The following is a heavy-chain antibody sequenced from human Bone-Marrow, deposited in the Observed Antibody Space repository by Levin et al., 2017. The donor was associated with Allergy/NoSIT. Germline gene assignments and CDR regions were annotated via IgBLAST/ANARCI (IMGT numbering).Heavy chain of an antibody. CDR2: MSDSGNT. J-gene: IGHJ6*02. D-gene: IGHD1-14*01. V-gene: IGHV4-39*01. CDR1: SFSNTNYY. Sequence: SETLSLTCTGSFSNTNYYWTWIRQPPGKGLQWIGSMSDSGNTYYNPSLKSRLTISVDTSTNQLSLELRSVTAADTAIYFCARGDQRNLFYYGLDVWGQGTTVTVSS. CDR3: ARGDQRNLFYYGLDV.